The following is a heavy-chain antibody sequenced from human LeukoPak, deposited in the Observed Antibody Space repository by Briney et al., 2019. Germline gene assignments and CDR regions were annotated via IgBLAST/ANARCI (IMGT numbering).Heavy chain of an antibody. D-gene: IGHD3-10*01. CDR3: ACGAGGSGTYGNWFGP. CDR1: GFTFSGYA. V-gene: IGHV3-23*01. J-gene: IGHJ5*01. Sequence: GGSLRLSCAASGFTFSGYAMSWVRQAPGKGLEWVSAISGSGGSTYYADSVKGRFTISRDNSKNTLYLQMNSLRAEDTAVYCCACGAGGSGTYGNWFGPWGQGTLGTVSS. CDR2: ISGSGGST.